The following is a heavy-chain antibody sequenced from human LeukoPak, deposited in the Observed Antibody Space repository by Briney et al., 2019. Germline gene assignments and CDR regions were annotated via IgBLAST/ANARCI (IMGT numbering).Heavy chain of an antibody. D-gene: IGHD1-26*01. V-gene: IGHV3-23*01. CDR2: ISGSGGST. CDR3: AKDPAGRGYYFDY. J-gene: IGHJ4*02. Sequence: PGGSLRLSCVASGFTFTNYWMTWVRQAPGKGLEWVSAISGSGGSTYYADSVKGRFTISRDNSKNTLYLQMNSLRAEDTAVYYCAKDPAGRGYYFDYWGQGTLVTVSS. CDR1: GFTFTNYW.